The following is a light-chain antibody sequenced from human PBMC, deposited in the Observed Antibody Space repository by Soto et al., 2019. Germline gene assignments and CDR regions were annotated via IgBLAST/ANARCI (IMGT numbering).Light chain of an antibody. CDR1: QSVSSY. J-gene: IGKJ1*01. CDR2: GAS. V-gene: IGKV3-11*01. Sequence: EIVLTQSPATLSLSPGERATFSCRASQSVSSYLAWYQQKPGQAPRLLIYGASNTATGIPARFSGSSSWTDFTSTISSLEPEDFAEYYCQHRSNWPPKFAPGTKLDIK. CDR3: QHRSNWPPK.